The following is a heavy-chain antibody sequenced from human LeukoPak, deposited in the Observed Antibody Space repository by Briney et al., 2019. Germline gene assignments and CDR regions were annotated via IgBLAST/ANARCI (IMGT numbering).Heavy chain of an antibody. CDR2: IYYSRST. Sequence: WETLSLTCTVSGVSIRSYYWSWIRQPPGKRLEGIGYIYYSRSTNYNPSLKSRVTISVDTSKNQFSLKLSSVTAADTAAYYCARVFGSCRRGSCYSPYYYYYGMDVWGQGTTVTVSS. CDR3: ARVFGSCRRGSCYSPYYYYYGMDV. D-gene: IGHD2-15*01. V-gene: IGHV4-59*12. CDR1: GVSIRSYY. J-gene: IGHJ6*02.